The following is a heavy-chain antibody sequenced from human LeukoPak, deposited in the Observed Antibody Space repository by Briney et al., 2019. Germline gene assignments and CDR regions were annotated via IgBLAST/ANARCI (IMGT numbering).Heavy chain of an antibody. D-gene: IGHD3-10*01. CDR2: INGDGSTS. CDR1: GFTFSKYW. CDR3: ARGTFGDY. Sequence: PGGSLRLSCAASGFTFSKYWVHWVRQAPGKGLVWVSRINGDGSTSVYADSVKGRFTISRDNAKNTVYLQMNSLRAEDTAVYYCARGTFGDYWGQGTLVTVS. V-gene: IGHV3-74*01. J-gene: IGHJ4*02.